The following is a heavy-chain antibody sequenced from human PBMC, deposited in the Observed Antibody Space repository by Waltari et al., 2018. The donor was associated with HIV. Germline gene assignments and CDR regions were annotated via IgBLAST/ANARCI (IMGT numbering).Heavy chain of an antibody. CDR1: GSTVTTTG. J-gene: IGHJ4*02. V-gene: IGHV3-23*04. Sequence: EVNLVESGGGLVRPGGSLRLSCVAPGSTVTTTGMAWVRQAPGKGLEWVSSIINSGRNTFYADSVKGRFIISRDNSENTLYLQMNSLRAEDTAIYFCAKEGWQLLTFDYWGQGALVTVSS. CDR2: IINSGRNT. CDR3: AKEGWQLLTFDY. D-gene: IGHD1-1*01.